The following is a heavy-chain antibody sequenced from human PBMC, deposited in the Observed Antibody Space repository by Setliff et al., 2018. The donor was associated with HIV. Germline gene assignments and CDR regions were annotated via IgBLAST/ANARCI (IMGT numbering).Heavy chain of an antibody. Sequence: SETLSLTCAVYGESFNTYFWSWIRQPPGKGLEWIGQINHSGSTNYNPSLRSRVTISIGTSKNQFSLKLSSVTAADTAVYYCATGLIMAPNYWGQGSLVTVSS. V-gene: IGHV4-34*01. D-gene: IGHD2-8*01. J-gene: IGHJ4*02. CDR1: GESFNTYF. CDR3: ATGLIMAPNY. CDR2: INHSGST.